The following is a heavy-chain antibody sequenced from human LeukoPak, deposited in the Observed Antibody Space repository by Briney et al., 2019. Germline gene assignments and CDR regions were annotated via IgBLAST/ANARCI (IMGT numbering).Heavy chain of an antibody. V-gene: IGHV1-24*01. Sequence: VASVKVSCKVSGYTLTELSMHWVRQAPGKGLEXXXGFDPEDGETIYAQKFQGRVTMTEDTSTDTAYMELSSLRSEDTAVYYCATAGGSGQNYYFDYWGQGTLVTVSS. D-gene: IGHD3-10*01. CDR1: GYTLTELS. CDR2: FDPEDGET. J-gene: IGHJ4*02. CDR3: ATAGGSGQNYYFDY.